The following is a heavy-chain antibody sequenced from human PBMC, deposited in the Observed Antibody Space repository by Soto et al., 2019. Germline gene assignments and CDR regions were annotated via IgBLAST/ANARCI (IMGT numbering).Heavy chain of an antibody. J-gene: IGHJ6*02. V-gene: IGHV3-7*01. Sequence: GGSLRLSCAASGFTFSSYWMSWVRQAPGKGLEWVANIKQDGSEKYYVDSVKGRFTISRDNAKNSLYLQMNSLRVEDTGVYYCAKDGAAGSVMDVWGQGTTVTVSS. CDR3: AKDGAAGSVMDV. CDR1: GFTFSSYW. D-gene: IGHD6-13*01. CDR2: IKQDGSEK.